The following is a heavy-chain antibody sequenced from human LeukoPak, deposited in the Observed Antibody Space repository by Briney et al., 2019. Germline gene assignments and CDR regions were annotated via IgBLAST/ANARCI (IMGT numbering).Heavy chain of an antibody. Sequence: ASVKVSCKASGYTFTGYHMHWVRQAPGQGLEWMGWINPDSGGTNYAQKFQGRVTMTRDTSISTAYMDLRRLRSDDTAVYYCARGPRVNWFDPWGQGTLVTVSS. CDR3: ARGPRVNWFDP. J-gene: IGHJ5*02. CDR2: INPDSGGT. V-gene: IGHV1-2*02. CDR1: GYTFTGYH.